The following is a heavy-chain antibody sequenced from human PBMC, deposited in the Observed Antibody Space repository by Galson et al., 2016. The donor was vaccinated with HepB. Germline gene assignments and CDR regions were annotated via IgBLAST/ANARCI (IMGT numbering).Heavy chain of an antibody. CDR1: GFTFRNFA. V-gene: IGHV3-30-3*01. Sequence: SLRLSCAASGFTFRNFAMYWVRQAPGKGLEWVAVISYDGVNDFYADSVKGRFTISRDNSKNTLFLQMNSLRIEDTAVYYCARGTTGDEPYSYGYGFDYWGQGTLVTVSS. D-gene: IGHD5-18*01. J-gene: IGHJ4*02. CDR3: ARGTTGDEPYSYGYGFDY. CDR2: ISYDGVND.